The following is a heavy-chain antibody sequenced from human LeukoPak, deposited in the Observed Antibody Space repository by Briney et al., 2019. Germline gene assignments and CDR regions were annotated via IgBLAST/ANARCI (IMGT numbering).Heavy chain of an antibody. D-gene: IGHD3-10*01. CDR2: ITYDDFYK. V-gene: IGHV3-30*18. Sequence: PGGSLRLSCGASGFTFRSYGMHWVRQAPGKGLEWVALITYDDFYKYYGDSVKGRFTISRDNSKNTLYLQMNSLRPEDTAVYYRAKDRISMVRSSDIDNWGQGTLVTVSS. CDR1: GFTFRSYG. J-gene: IGHJ4*02. CDR3: AKDRISMVRSSDIDN.